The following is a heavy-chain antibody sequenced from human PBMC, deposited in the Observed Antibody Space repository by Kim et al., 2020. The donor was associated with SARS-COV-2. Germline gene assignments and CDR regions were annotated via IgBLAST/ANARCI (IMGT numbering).Heavy chain of an antibody. CDR3: ASLPAGPGYSYNVYPHS. V-gene: IGHV5-51*01. CDR1: GYSFSRYW. J-gene: IGHJ4*02. CDR2: FYPPDSDT. Sequence: GESLKISCKGSGYSFSRYWIGWVRQMPGKGLEWMGIFYPPDSDTRYSPSFEGQVTISADKSTGTAYLQLSSLKASDTAMYYCASLPAGPGYSYNVYPHSWGQGTLDTVSS. D-gene: IGHD5-18*01.